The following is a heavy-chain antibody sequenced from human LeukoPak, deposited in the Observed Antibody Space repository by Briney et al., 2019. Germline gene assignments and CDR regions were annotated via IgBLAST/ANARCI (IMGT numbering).Heavy chain of an antibody. CDR2: IYYTGNT. CDR1: GGSISSYY. CDR3: ARLRPSIGAAGTFDY. J-gene: IGHJ4*02. Sequence: SETLSLTCTVSGGSISSYYWSWIRQPPGKGLEWIGYIYYTGNTKYNASLKSRVTISVDTSKNQFSLKLSSVTAADTAVYYCARLRPSIGAAGTFDYWGQGTLVTVSS. D-gene: IGHD6-13*01. V-gene: IGHV4-59*08.